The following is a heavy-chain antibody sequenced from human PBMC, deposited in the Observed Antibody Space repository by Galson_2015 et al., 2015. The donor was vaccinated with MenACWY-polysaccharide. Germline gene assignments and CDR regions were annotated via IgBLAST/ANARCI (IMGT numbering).Heavy chain of an antibody. D-gene: IGHD6-13*01. J-gene: IGHJ4*02. CDR1: GFSITSYA. CDR2: IIFLFTNI. V-gene: IGHV3-23*01. CDR3: AKASQWGAAAVGSFDH. Sequence: SLRLSCAASGFSITSYAVNWVRQAPFPFLDCFSFIIFLFTNIHSADSVTVLFTISIDTSKITLYLQMNSLRAEDTAKYYCAKASQWGAAAVGSFDHWGQGTLVTVSS.